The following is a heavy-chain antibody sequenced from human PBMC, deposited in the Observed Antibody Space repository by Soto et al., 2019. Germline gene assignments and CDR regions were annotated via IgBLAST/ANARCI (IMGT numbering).Heavy chain of an antibody. CDR1: GFSFPHYL. J-gene: IGHJ6*02. V-gene: IGHV5-51*01. CDR3: AIHPYGDYDRMDV. Sequence: KLPCHGSGFSFPHYLIGWVRQVPGKGLEWMGIIYPGDFYTRYSPSFQGHITISADKSISTAYLQWSSPKASDTAMYYCAIHPYGDYDRMDVWGQGTTGTVSS. D-gene: IGHD4-17*01. CDR2: IYPGDFYT.